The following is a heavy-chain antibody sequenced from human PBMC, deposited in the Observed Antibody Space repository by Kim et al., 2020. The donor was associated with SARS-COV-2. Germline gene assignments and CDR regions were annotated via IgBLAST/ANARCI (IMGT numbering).Heavy chain of an antibody. J-gene: IGHJ6*02. V-gene: IGHV4-59*01. CDR2: IYYSGST. CDR3: ARALRVIAARPYYGMDV. D-gene: IGHD6-6*01. Sequence: PSETLSLTCTVSGGSISSYYWSWIRQPPGKGLEWIGYIYYSGSTNYNPSLKSRVTISVDTSKNQFSLKLSSVTAADTAVYYCARALRVIAARPYYGMDVWGQGTTVTVSS. CDR1: GGSISSYY.